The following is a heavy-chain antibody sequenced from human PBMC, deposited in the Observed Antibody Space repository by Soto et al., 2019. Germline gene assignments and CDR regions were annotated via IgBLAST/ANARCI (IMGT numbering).Heavy chain of an antibody. J-gene: IGHJ4*02. Sequence: GGSLRLSCAASGFTFSNYAMSWVRQAPGKGLEWVSGISGGSGDSTFYADSVKGRFTISRDNSKNTLHLQMNSLRTEDTAVYYCAKNQPSWATRAAFDYWGQGTLVTVSS. V-gene: IGHV3-23*01. CDR3: AKNQPSWATRAAFDY. D-gene: IGHD2-2*01. CDR1: GFTFSNYA. CDR2: ISGGSGDST.